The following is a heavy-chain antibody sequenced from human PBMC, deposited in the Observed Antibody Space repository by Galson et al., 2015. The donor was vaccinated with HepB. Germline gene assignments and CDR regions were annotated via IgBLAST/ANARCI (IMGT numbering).Heavy chain of an antibody. J-gene: IGHJ2*01. D-gene: IGHD1-1*01. CDR3: AKDPTNSYWYFDL. CDR1: GFTFSSYS. V-gene: IGHV3-23*01. CDR2: ISGSGGTT. Sequence: SLRLSCAASGFTFSSYSMNWVRQAPGKGLEWVSSISGSGGTTYYADSVKGRFTISRDNSKNTLYLQMNSLRAEDTAVYYCAKDPTNSYWYFDLWGRGTLVTVSS.